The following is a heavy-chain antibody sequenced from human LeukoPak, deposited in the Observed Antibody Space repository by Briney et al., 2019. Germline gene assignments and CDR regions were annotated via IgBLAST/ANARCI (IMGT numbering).Heavy chain of an antibody. CDR2: IYTSGST. Sequence: SETLSPTCPVALGFLTRPYSSSIRQPAGKGLEWIGRIYTSGSTNYNPSLKSRVTMSVGTSNNHFSLKLSYVTAADTAVYYYARAITATPDAFYIWGQGTMVTVSS. D-gene: IGHD1-14*01. J-gene: IGHJ3*02. CDR3: ARAITATPDAFYI. CDR1: LGFLTRPY. V-gene: IGHV4-4*07.